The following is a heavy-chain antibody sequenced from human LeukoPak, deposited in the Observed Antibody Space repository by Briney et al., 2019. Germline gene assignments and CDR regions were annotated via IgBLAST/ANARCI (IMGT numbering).Heavy chain of an antibody. V-gene: IGHV1-3*03. CDR1: GYTFTSYA. Sequence: GASVKVSCKASGYTFTSYAMHWVRQAPGQRLEWMGWINAGNGNTKYSQEFQGRVTITRDTSASTAYMELSSLRSEDMAVYYCARDLYCSGGSCYFGGFDPWGQGTLVTVSS. D-gene: IGHD2-15*01. CDR2: INAGNGNT. J-gene: IGHJ5*02. CDR3: ARDLYCSGGSCYFGGFDP.